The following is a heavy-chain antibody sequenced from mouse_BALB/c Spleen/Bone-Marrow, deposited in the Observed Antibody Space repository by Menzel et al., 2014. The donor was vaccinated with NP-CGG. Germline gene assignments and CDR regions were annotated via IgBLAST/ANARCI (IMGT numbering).Heavy chain of an antibody. D-gene: IGHD2-1*01. CDR2: IFPGIGTT. Sequence: QVQLQQSGAELVKPGASVKLSCKPSGYTFTNYWIQWVKQRPGQGIGWIGEIFPGIGTTYYNEKFKGKATLTIDTSSSTAYMQLSSRTSEDSAVYFCARGGNYGYWGQGTTLTVSS. J-gene: IGHJ2*01. V-gene: IGHV1S132*01. CDR3: ARGGNYGY. CDR1: GYTFTNYW.